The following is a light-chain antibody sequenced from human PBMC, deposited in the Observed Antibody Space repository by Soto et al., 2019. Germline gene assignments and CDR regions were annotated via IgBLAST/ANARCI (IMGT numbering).Light chain of an antibody. V-gene: IGLV2-14*01. CDR1: SSDVGGYNY. Sequence: QSALTQPASVSGSPGQSITISGTGTSSDVGGYNYVSWYQQHPGKAPKLMIYEVSNRPSGVSNRFSGSKYGNTASLTISGXXXXXXXXXYCSSYTSSSTRVFGGGTKLT. J-gene: IGLJ3*02. CDR2: EVS. CDR3: SSYTSSSTRV.